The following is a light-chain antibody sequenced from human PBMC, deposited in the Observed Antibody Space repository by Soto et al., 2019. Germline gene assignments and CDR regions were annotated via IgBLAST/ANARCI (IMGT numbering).Light chain of an antibody. J-gene: IGLJ1*01. Sequence: QSALTQPRSVSGSPGQSVAISCTGTTSDVGGYDYVSWYQQHPGKAPELIIFDVTKRPSGVPDRFSGSKSGNTVSLTISGLQAEDEADYFCCSYAGDFYVFGSGTKVTVL. CDR2: DVT. CDR3: CSYAGDFYV. V-gene: IGLV2-11*01. CDR1: TSDVGGYDY.